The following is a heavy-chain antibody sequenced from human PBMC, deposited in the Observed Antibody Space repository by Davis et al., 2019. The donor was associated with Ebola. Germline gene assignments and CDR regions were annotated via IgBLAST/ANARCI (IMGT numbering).Heavy chain of an antibody. CDR3: ARGPSVATAHYFDY. CDR1: GNTISTYT. Sequence: AASVKVSCKASGNTISTYTIDWVRQAPGHGLEWMGGIIPIFGTTNYAQKFRGRVRITADKSTRIAYMELSSLRSEDTAVYYCARGPSVATAHYFDYWGQGTLVTVSS. D-gene: IGHD2-21*02. CDR2: IIPIFGTT. J-gene: IGHJ4*02. V-gene: IGHV1-69*06.